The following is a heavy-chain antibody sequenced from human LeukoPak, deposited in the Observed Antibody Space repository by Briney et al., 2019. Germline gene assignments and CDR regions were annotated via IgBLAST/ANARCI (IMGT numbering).Heavy chain of an antibody. CDR3: ATVKYGSGSYNLWDY. Sequence: SETLSLTCTVSGGSINNYYWSWIRQPPGKGLEWIGYIHYSGSTNYNPSLRSRVTISVDMSKKQFSLKLRSVTAADTAVYSCATVKYGSGSYNLWDYWGQGTLVTVSS. V-gene: IGHV4-59*01. J-gene: IGHJ4*02. CDR2: IHYSGST. CDR1: GGSINNYY. D-gene: IGHD3-10*01.